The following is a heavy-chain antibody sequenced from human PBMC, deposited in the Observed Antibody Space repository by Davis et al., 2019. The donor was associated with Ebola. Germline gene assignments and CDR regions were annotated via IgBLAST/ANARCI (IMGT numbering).Heavy chain of an antibody. J-gene: IGHJ3*02. CDR1: GYIFINYG. D-gene: IGHD2-2*01. V-gene: IGHV1-18*01. CDR2: ISGYNGKT. Sequence: ASVKVSCKASGYIFINYGISWVRQAPGQGLEWMGWISGYNGKTNYAQKFQGRVTMTTDTSTSTAYMELRSLTSDDTAVYYCAREIGVAVPGVMKDAFDIWGQGTVVTVSS. CDR3: AREIGVAVPGVMKDAFDI.